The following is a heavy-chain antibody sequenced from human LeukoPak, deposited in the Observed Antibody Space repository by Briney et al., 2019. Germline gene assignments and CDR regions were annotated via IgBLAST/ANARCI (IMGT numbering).Heavy chain of an antibody. CDR2: ISGSGGST. Sequence: PGGSLRLSCAASGFTFSSYAMSWVRQAPGKGLEWVSAISGSGGSTYYADSVKGRFTISRDNSKNTLYLQMNSLRAEDTAVYYCAKDHGSGSYYNPNLYYFDYWGQGTLVTVSS. D-gene: IGHD3-10*01. CDR1: GFTFSSYA. J-gene: IGHJ4*02. V-gene: IGHV3-23*01. CDR3: AKDHGSGSYYNPNLYYFDY.